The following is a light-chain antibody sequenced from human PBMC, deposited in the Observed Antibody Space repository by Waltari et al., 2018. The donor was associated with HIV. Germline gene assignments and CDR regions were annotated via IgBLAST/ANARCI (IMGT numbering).Light chain of an antibody. J-gene: IGLJ2*01. CDR1: HLGANY. CDR2: ADT. V-gene: IGLV3-1*01. CDR3: QAWDSNTAV. Sequence: SYEMTQPPSVSVSPGQTASITCCGAHLGANYASWYQPKPGQSPVLVIYADTKRPSGIPERFSGSNSGNTATLTISGTQAMDEADYYCQAWDSNTAVFGGGTKLTVL.